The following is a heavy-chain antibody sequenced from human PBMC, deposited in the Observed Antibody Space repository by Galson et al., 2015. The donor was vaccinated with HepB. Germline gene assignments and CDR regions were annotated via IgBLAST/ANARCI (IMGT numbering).Heavy chain of an antibody. CDR1: GGSINSNSYY. D-gene: IGHD6-13*01. CDR2: IYYNGNT. CDR3: ARLTSSGWYRSNYFDY. Sequence: ETLSLTCTVSGGSINSNSYYWGWIRQPPGKGLEWIGSIYYNGNTYYNPSLKSRVTISVDTSKNQFSLNLRSVTAADTAVYYCARLTSSGWYRSNYFDYWGQGTLVTVSS. J-gene: IGHJ4*02. V-gene: IGHV4-39*01.